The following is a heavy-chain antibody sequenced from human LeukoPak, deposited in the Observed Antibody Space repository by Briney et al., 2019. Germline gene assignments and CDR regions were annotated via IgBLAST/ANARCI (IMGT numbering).Heavy chain of an antibody. D-gene: IGHD4-23*01. J-gene: IGHJ4*02. CDR3: AKDRYSIPYYGGNSNY. CDR2: IHQDGSGK. CDR1: GFTFSNYW. V-gene: IGHV3-7*03. Sequence: GGSLRLSCAASGFTFSNYWMTWVRQAPGKGLEWVANIHQDGSGKYYVDSVKGRFSISRDNAKNSLYLQMNSLRAEDTAVYYCAKDRYSIPYYGGNSNYWGQGTLVTVSS.